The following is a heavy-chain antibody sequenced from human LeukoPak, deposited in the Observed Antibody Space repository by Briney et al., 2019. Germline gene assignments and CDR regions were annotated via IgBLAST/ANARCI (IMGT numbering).Heavy chain of an antibody. CDR3: TRGSIAYYYMDV. J-gene: IGHJ6*03. D-gene: IGHD3-22*01. Sequence: PSQTLSLTCTVSGGSISSGSYYWSWIRQPAGKGLEWIGRIYTSGSTNYNPSLKSRVTISVDTSKNQFSLKLSSVTAADTAVYYCTRGSIAYYYMDVWGKGTTVTISS. V-gene: IGHV4-61*02. CDR1: GGSISSGSYY. CDR2: IYTSGST.